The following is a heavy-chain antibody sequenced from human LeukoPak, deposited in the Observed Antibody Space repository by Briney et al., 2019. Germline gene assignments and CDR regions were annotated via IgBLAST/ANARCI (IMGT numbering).Heavy chain of an antibody. CDR2: ISSSSSYI. Sequence: PGGSLRLSCAASGFTFSSYSMNWVRQAPGKGLEWVSSISSSSSYIYYADSVKGRFTISRDNAKNSLYLQMNSLRAEDTAVYYCAGDWGSSGWRYYYYGMDVWGKGTTVTVSS. J-gene: IGHJ6*04. V-gene: IGHV3-21*01. D-gene: IGHD6-19*01. CDR3: AGDWGSSGWRYYYYGMDV. CDR1: GFTFSSYS.